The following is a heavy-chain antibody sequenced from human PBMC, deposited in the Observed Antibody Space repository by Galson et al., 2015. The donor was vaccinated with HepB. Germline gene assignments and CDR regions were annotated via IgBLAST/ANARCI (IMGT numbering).Heavy chain of an antibody. D-gene: IGHD4-17*01. CDR1: GFTFSSYG. J-gene: IGHJ4*02. Sequence: SLRLSCAASGFTFSSYGMHWVRQAPGKGLEWVAVISYDGSNKYYADSVKGRFTISRDNSKNTLYLQMNSLRAEDTAVYYRAKLEGRDTVTTNYWGQGTLVTVSS. V-gene: IGHV3-30*18. CDR2: ISYDGSNK. CDR3: AKLEGRDTVTTNY.